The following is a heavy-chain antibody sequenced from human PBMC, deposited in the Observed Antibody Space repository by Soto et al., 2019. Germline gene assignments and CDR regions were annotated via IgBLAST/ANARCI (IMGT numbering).Heavy chain of an antibody. D-gene: IGHD3-22*01. CDR3: ARDLGYYDSSGSYFDY. CDR1: GGSISSGDYY. CDR2: IYYSGST. Sequence: SETLSLTCTVSGGSISSGDYYWSWIRQPPGRGLEWIGYIYYSGSTYYNPSLKSRVTISVDTSKNQFSLKLSSVTAADTAVYYCARDLGYYDSSGSYFDYWGQGTLVTVSS. J-gene: IGHJ4*02. V-gene: IGHV4-30-4*01.